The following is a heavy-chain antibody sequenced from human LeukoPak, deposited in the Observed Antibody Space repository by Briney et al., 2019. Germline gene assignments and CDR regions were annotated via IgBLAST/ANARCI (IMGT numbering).Heavy chain of an antibody. CDR3: AVLRDGDAFDI. CDR2: INHSGST. J-gene: IGHJ3*02. D-gene: IGHD2-15*01. CDR1: GGSFSGYY. V-gene: IGHV4-34*01. Sequence: SETLSLTCAVYGGSFSGYYWSWIRQPPGKGLEWIGEINHSGSTNYNPSLKSRVTISVDTSKNQFSLKLSSVTAADTAVYYCAVLRDGDAFDIWGQGTMVTVSS.